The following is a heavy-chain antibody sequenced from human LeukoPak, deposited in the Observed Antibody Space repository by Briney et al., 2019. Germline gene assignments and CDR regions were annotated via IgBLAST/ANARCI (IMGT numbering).Heavy chain of an antibody. CDR2: MNPNSGNT. Sequence: ASVKVSCKASGYTFTSYDINWVRQATGQGLERMGWMNPNSGNTGYAQKFQGRVTITRNTSISTAYMELSSLRSEDTAVYYCARGWGIVATIEGPWLDPWSQGTLVTVSS. V-gene: IGHV1-8*03. J-gene: IGHJ5*02. CDR3: ARGWGIVATIEGPWLDP. CDR1: GYTFTSYD. D-gene: IGHD5-12*01.